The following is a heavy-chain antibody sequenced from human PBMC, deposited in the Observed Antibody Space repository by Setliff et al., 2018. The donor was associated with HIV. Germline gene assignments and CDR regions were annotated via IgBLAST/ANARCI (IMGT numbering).Heavy chain of an antibody. J-gene: IGHJ3*02. CDR1: GYIFSTYD. D-gene: IGHD5-18*01. CDR2: MIAKSGKT. CDR3: ARGPWIQLWSSELDAFDI. Sequence: GASVKVSCKASGYIFSTYDINWVRQAPGQGLEWMGWMIAKSGKTAYAEKFQGRVSMTRDTSISTAYMELSSLRSEDTAVYYCARGPWIQLWSSELDAFDIWGQGTMVTVSS. V-gene: IGHV1-8*02.